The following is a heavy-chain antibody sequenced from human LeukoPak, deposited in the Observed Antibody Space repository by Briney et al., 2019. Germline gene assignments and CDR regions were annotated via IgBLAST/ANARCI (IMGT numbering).Heavy chain of an antibody. D-gene: IGHD1-26*01. V-gene: IGHV3-30-3*01. J-gene: IGHJ4*02. CDR1: GFTFSSYA. Sequence: PGGSLRLSCAASGFTFSSYAMHWVRQAPGKGLEWVAVISYDGSNKYYADSVKGRFTISRDNSKNTLYLQMNSLRAEDTAVYYCARGSYHQWYFDYWGQGTLVTVSS. CDR3: ARGSYHQWYFDY. CDR2: ISYDGSNK.